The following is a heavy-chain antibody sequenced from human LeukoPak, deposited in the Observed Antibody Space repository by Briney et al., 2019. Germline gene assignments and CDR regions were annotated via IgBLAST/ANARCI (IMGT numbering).Heavy chain of an antibody. CDR2: INPNSCGT. J-gene: IGHJ4*02. Sequence: GASVNVSCKASGYTFTSYDINWVRQATGQGLEWMGWINPNSCGTNYAQKFQGRVTMTRDRSHSTAYVELGGLSSDDRGVLYCASGYGDYYFDYWGRGTMVTVSS. D-gene: IGHD4-17*01. CDR1: GYTFTSYD. CDR3: ASGYGDYYFDY. V-gene: IGHV1-2*02.